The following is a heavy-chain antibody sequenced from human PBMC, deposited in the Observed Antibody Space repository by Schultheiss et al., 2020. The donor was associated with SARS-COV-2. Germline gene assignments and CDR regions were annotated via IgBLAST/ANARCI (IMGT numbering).Heavy chain of an antibody. J-gene: IGHJ4*02. CDR2: IYISGST. CDR1: GGSISSGSYY. D-gene: IGHD2-15*01. CDR3: AIRDCSGGSCHFDY. Sequence: SETLSLTCTVSGGSISSGSYYWSWIRQPAGKGLEWIGRIYISGSTNYNPSLKSRVTISVDTSKNQFSLKLSSVTAADTAVYYCAIRDCSGGSCHFDYWGQGTLVTVSS. V-gene: IGHV4-61*02.